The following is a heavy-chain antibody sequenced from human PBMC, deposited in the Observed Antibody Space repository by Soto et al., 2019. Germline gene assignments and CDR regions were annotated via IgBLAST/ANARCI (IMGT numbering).Heavy chain of an antibody. CDR1: GGSFSGYY. D-gene: IGHD3-10*02. Sequence: SETLSLTCAVYGGSFSGYYWSWIRQPPGKGLEWIGEINHSGSTNYNPSLKSRVTISVDTSKNQFSLKLSSVTAADTAVYYCAGSLLSGAFDIWGQGTMVTVSS. J-gene: IGHJ3*02. V-gene: IGHV4-34*01. CDR2: INHSGST. CDR3: AGSLLSGAFDI.